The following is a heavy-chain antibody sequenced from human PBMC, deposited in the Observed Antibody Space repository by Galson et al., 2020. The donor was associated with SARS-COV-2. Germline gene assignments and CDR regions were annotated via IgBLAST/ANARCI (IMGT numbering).Heavy chain of an antibody. V-gene: IGHV4-39*01. CDR1: GDSINAKNSY. CDR3: SRRLPHYPIDV. CDR2: VYYNKGTYDSGGT. J-gene: IGHJ6*02. Sequence: SETLSLTCTVSGDSINAKNSYWGWIRQSPGKGLEWIGSVYYNKGTYDSGGTYYSPSLRSRVTISGDVTRNQISLTLTSLTAADTAVYYCSRRLPHYPIDVWGQGTTVVVSS.